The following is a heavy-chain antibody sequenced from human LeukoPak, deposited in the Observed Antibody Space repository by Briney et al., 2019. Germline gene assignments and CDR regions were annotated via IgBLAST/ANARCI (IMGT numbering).Heavy chain of an antibody. CDR2: ISAIGGSA. CDR1: GFTYSNSD. V-gene: IGHV3-23*01. D-gene: IGHD3-22*01. CDR3: AKAGSYSDISVYPLASFDF. J-gene: IGHJ3*01. Sequence: GGSLRLSCAASGFTYSNSDMNWVRQAPGKGLEWVSFISAIGGSAHYADSVRGRFTISRDNSKNTLYLQMNSLRAEDTAVYYCAKAGSYSDISVYPLASFDFWGQGTMVTVSS.